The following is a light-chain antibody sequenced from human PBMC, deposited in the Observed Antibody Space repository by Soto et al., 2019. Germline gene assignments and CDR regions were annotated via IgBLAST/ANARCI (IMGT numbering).Light chain of an antibody. V-gene: IGKV1-9*01. J-gene: IGKJ4*01. CDR1: RGISSH. Sequence: DLQLTQSPSFLSASVGDRVTITCRASRGISSHLAWYQQKPGKAPKLLIYAASTLQSGVPSRLGGSGSGTEFTLTISSLQPEDSATYYCQQVNSYPLTFGGGTKVDIK. CDR3: QQVNSYPLT. CDR2: AAS.